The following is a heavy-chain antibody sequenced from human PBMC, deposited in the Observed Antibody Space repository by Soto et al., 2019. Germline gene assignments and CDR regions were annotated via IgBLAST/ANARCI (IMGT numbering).Heavy chain of an antibody. J-gene: IGHJ4*02. D-gene: IGHD6-19*01. Sequence: VQLVESGGGVVQPGRSLRLSCAASGFTFSGYGMHWVRQPPGKGLEWVAVIWYDGSNQYYVDSVKGRFTISRDNSRNTLYLQMNSLRAEDTAVYYCARGIGAVAANFDCWGQGTLVTVSS. CDR1: GFTFSGYG. CDR3: ARGIGAVAANFDC. V-gene: IGHV3-33*01. CDR2: IWYDGSNQ.